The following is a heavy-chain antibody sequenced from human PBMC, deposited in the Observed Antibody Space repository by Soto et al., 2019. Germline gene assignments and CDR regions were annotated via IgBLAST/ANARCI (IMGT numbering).Heavy chain of an antibody. CDR1: GFTISSYS. D-gene: IGHD5-12*01. CDR3: AREELEMATIGFAY. Sequence: EVQLAESGGGLVKPGGSLRLSCAASGFTISSYSMNWVRQAPGKGLEWVSSISSSSSYIYYADSVKGRFTISRDNAKNSLYLQMNSLRAEDTAVYYCAREELEMATIGFAYWGQGTLVTVSS. J-gene: IGHJ4*02. V-gene: IGHV3-21*01. CDR2: ISSSSSYI.